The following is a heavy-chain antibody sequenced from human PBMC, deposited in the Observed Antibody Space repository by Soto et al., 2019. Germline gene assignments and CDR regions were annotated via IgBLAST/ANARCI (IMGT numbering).Heavy chain of an antibody. CDR2: TYYRSKWYN. D-gene: IGHD6-19*01. CDR1: GDSFSRNSAA. Sequence: PSQTLSLTCAISGDSFSRNSAAWNWIRQSLSRGLEWLGRTYYRSKWYNDYAVSVKSRITINPDTSKNQFSLQLNSVTPEDTAVYYCARVVSIAVAGRYYGMDVWGQGTTVTVSS. J-gene: IGHJ6*02. CDR3: ARVVSIAVAGRYYGMDV. V-gene: IGHV6-1*01.